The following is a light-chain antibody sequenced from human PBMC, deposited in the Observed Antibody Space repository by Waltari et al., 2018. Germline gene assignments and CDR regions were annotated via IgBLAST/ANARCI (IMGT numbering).Light chain of an antibody. CDR2: EAS. CDR1: QSISKW. CDR3: QQYNSYSLLT. Sequence: DIRMTQSPSTLSASAGDRVIISCRASQSISKWLAWYQQKPGKAPKLLIYEASTLQSGVPSSFSGTGSATAFTLTISSLQPDDFATYYCQQYNSYSLLTFGGGTKVEIK. J-gene: IGKJ4*01. V-gene: IGKV1-5*03.